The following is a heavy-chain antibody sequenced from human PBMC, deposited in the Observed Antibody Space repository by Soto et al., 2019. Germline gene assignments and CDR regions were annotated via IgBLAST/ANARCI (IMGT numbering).Heavy chain of an antibody. CDR2: INSDGSST. Sequence: GGSLRLSCAASGFTFSSYWMHWVRQAPGKGLVWVSRINSDGSSTSYADSVKGRFTISRDNAKNTLYLQMNSLRAEDTAVYYCARDYKGGSSSLLMYYMDVWGKGTTVTVSS. J-gene: IGHJ6*03. CDR1: GFTFSSYW. V-gene: IGHV3-74*01. D-gene: IGHD6-6*01. CDR3: ARDYKGGSSSLLMYYMDV.